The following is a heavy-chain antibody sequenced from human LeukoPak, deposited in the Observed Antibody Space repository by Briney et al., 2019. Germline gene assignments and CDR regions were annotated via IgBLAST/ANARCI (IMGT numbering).Heavy chain of an antibody. D-gene: IGHD7-27*01. Sequence: GGSLRLSCAASGFTFSSYAMSWVRQAPGKGLEYISAISSSGDDTLYADSVKGRFTISRDSFKNTLYLQMNSLRAEDTAVYYCAKGQTWASVYFDSWGQGTLVTVSS. J-gene: IGHJ4*02. CDR2: ISSSGDDT. V-gene: IGHV3-23*01. CDR3: AKGQTWASVYFDS. CDR1: GFTFSSYA.